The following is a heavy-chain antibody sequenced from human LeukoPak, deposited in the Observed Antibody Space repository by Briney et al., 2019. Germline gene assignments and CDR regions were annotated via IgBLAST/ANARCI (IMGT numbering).Heavy chain of an antibody. D-gene: IGHD6-19*01. Sequence: GASVKVSCKASGYTFTSYGISWVRQAPGQGLEWMGWISAYNGNTNYAQKLQGRVTMTTDTSTSTAYMERRSLRSDDTAVYYCARVKTGYSSGWVFDYWGQGTLVTVSS. CDR1: GYTFTSYG. CDR3: ARVKTGYSSGWVFDY. CDR2: ISAYNGNT. V-gene: IGHV1-18*01. J-gene: IGHJ4*02.